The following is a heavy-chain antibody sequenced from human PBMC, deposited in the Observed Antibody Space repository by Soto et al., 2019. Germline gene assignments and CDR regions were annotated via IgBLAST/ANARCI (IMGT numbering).Heavy chain of an antibody. CDR1: GYTLTELS. CDR2: FDPEDGET. CDR3: ATNQDIVVVPAAISSYYYYGMDV. V-gene: IGHV1-24*01. J-gene: IGHJ6*02. D-gene: IGHD2-2*02. Sequence: ASVKVSCKVSGYTLTELSMHWVRQAPGKGLEWMGGFDPEDGETIYAQKFQGRVTMTEDTSTDTAYIELSSLRSEDTAVYYCATNQDIVVVPAAISSYYYYGMDVWGQGTTVTVSS.